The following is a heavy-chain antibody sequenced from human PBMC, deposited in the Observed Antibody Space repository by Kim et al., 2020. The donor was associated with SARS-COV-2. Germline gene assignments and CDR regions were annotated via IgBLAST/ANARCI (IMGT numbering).Heavy chain of an antibody. Sequence: SETLSLTCTVSGGSISSSSYYWGWIRQPPGKGLEWIANIYYSGSTYYNPSLKSRVTISVDTSKNQFSLKLSSVTAADTAVYYCASLIVDTAMDDAFDIWGQGTMVTLSS. V-gene: IGHV4-39*01. CDR2: IYYSGST. CDR3: ASLIVDTAMDDAFDI. CDR1: GGSISSSSYY. J-gene: IGHJ3*02. D-gene: IGHD5-18*01.